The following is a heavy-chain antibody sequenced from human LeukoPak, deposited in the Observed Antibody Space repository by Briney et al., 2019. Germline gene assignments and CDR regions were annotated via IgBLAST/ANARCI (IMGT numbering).Heavy chain of an antibody. V-gene: IGHV3-23*01. Sequence: GGSLRLSCAASGFTFSSYAMSWVRQAPGKGLEWVSAISGSGGSTYYADSVKGRFTISRDNSKNTLYLQMNSLRAEDTAVYYCAKIGTSSIAARPAWFDPWGQGTLVTVSS. J-gene: IGHJ5*02. D-gene: IGHD6-6*01. CDR2: ISGSGGST. CDR1: GFTFSSYA. CDR3: AKIGTSSIAARPAWFDP.